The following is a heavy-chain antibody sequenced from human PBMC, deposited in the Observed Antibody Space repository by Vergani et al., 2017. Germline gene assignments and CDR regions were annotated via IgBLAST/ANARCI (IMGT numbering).Heavy chain of an antibody. J-gene: IGHJ4*02. CDR2: IYYSGSS. CDR3: ARHKVRGVMVDY. CDR1: GYSISSGYY. D-gene: IGHD3-10*01. V-gene: IGHV4-38-2*01. Sequence: QVQLQESGPGLVKPSETLSLTCAVSGYSISSGYYWGWVRQPPGKGLEWMWSIYYSGSSYYNPSLKSRVTISVDTSKNQFSLKLSSVTAADTAVDYCARHKVRGVMVDYWGERTLITVSS.